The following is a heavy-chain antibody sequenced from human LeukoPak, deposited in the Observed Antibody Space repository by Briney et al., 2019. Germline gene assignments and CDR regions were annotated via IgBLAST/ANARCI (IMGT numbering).Heavy chain of an antibody. Sequence: GGSLRLSCAASGFTVSSNYMSWVRQAPGKGLEWVSVIYSGGSTYYADSVKGRFPISRDNSKNTLYLQMNSLRAEDTAVYYCARDSGSSGWYGDFDYWGQGTLVTVSS. CDR1: GFTVSSNY. J-gene: IGHJ4*02. CDR3: ARDSGSSGWYGDFDY. D-gene: IGHD6-19*01. V-gene: IGHV3-66*01. CDR2: IYSGGST.